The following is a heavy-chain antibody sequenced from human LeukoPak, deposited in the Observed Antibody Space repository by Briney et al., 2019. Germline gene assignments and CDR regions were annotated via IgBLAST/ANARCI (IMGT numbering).Heavy chain of an antibody. D-gene: IGHD2-15*01. V-gene: IGHV3-53*01. Sequence: AGGSLRLSCAASGFSVSGNYMSWVRQAPGKGLEWVSFIHTAGSTFYADSVKGRFTISRDNSKNTLYLQMNSLRAEDTAMYDCARGYCSGGSCSKFDYWGQGTLVTVSS. J-gene: IGHJ4*02. CDR3: ARGYCSGGSCSKFDY. CDR1: GFSVSGNY. CDR2: IHTAGST.